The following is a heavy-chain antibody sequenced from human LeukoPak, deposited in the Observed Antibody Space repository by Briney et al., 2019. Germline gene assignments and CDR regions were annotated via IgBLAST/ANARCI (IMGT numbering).Heavy chain of an antibody. Sequence: GGSLRLSCAASGFTFSSYSMNWVRQAPGKGLEWVSSISSSSSYIYYADSVKGRFTISRDNAKNSLYLQMNSLRAEDTAVYYCARDRTRGATEALSYYYGMDVWGQGTTVTVSS. CDR1: GFTFSSYS. CDR2: ISSSSSYI. V-gene: IGHV3-21*01. D-gene: IGHD1-26*01. CDR3: ARDRTRGATEALSYYYGMDV. J-gene: IGHJ6*02.